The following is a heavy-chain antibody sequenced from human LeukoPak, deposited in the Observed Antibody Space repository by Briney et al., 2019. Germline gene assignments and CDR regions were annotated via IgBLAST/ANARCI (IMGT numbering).Heavy chain of an antibody. CDR3: ARGGRVYSYGNRVYFDY. D-gene: IGHD5-18*01. J-gene: IGHJ4*02. Sequence: GESLRISCKGSGYSSTSYWISWVRQMPGKGLEWMGRIDPSDSYTNYSPSFQGHVTISADKSISTAYLQWSSLKASDTAMYYCARGGRVYSYGNRVYFDYWGQGTLVTVSS. CDR2: IDPSDSYT. V-gene: IGHV5-10-1*01. CDR1: GYSSTSYW.